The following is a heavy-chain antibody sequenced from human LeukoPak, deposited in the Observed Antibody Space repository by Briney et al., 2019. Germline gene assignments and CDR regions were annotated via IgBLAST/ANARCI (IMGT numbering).Heavy chain of an antibody. CDR2: ISRSSDTI. CDR3: ATSRFGESPNWFDY. J-gene: IGHJ4*02. V-gene: IGHV3-48*04. D-gene: IGHD3-10*01. Sequence: PGGSLRLSCAASGFSFSTYSMKWVRQAPGKGLEWISYISRSSDTIYYADSVKGRFTISRDNAKNSLSLQMNTLRAEDTAVFYCATSRFGESPNWFDYWGQGTLVTVSS. CDR1: GFSFSTYS.